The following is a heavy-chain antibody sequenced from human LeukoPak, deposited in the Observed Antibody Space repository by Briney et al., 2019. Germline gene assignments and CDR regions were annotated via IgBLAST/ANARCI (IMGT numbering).Heavy chain of an antibody. J-gene: IGHJ4*02. CDR2: ISGSGGST. Sequence: GGSLRLSCVVSGFTFSSYAMNWVRQAPGKGLEWVSVISGSGGSTYYADSVKGRFTIPRDNSKNTLYLQMNSLRAEDTAVYYCAKGGYRTYFDYWGQGTLVTVSS. D-gene: IGHD6-13*01. V-gene: IGHV3-23*01. CDR1: GFTFSSYA. CDR3: AKGGYRTYFDY.